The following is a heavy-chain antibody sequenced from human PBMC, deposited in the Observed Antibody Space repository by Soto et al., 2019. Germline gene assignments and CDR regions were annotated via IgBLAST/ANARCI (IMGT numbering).Heavy chain of an antibody. CDR1: GFTFTNAW. Sequence: GWSLRLSCAASGFTFTNAWMSWVRQAPGKGLEWVGLIKSKSDGRTADYAAPVKGRFTISRDDSKNTLYLQMNSLKSEDTAVYFCTTDYYDSTGYYGYFQFWGQGTLVTVSS. V-gene: IGHV3-15*01. D-gene: IGHD3-22*01. J-gene: IGHJ1*01. CDR3: TTDYYDSTGYYGYFQF. CDR2: IKSKSDGRTA.